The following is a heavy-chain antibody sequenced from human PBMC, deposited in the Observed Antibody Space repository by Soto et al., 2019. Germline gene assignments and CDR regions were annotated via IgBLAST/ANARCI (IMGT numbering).Heavy chain of an antibody. CDR1: GYTFTSYA. D-gene: IGHD3-3*01. Sequence: ASVKVSCKASGYTFTSYAMHWVRQAPGQRLEWMGWINAGNGNTKYSQKFQGRVTITRDTSASTAYMELSSLRSEDTAVYYCARGYYYDFWSGYYSYFDYWGQGTLVTVSS. J-gene: IGHJ4*02. CDR3: ARGYYYDFWSGYYSYFDY. V-gene: IGHV1-3*01. CDR2: INAGNGNT.